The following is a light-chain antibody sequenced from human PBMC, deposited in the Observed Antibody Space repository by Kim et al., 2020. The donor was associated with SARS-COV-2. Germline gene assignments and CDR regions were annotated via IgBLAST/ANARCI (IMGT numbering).Light chain of an antibody. CDR1: TANIGAGYD. J-gene: IGLJ3*02. V-gene: IGLV1-40*01. Sequence: QSVLTQPPSVSGAPGQRITISCTGSTANIGAGYDVHWYQALPEAPPKLLINENINRPSGVPDRFSGSRSGTSALLAITVLRAEDEDEDDCHSHTCGMSGPVFGGGTQLTVL. CDR3: HSHTCGMSGPV. CDR2: ENI.